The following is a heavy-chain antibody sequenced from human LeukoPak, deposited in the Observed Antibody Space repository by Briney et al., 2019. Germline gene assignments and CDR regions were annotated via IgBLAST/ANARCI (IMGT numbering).Heavy chain of an antibody. J-gene: IGHJ5*02. CDR3: VKEGEGHSYAPKAGPST. D-gene: IGHD5-18*01. Sequence: PGGSLRLSCAASGFSFSSCAISWVRQAPGKGPQWVSGVSDEGNSRYYADSLKGRFTISRDNSANTVYLQMNNLADEDTAVYYCVKEGEGHSYAPKAGPSTWGQGTLVTVSS. V-gene: IGHV3-23*01. CDR1: GFSFSSCA. CDR2: VSDEGNSR.